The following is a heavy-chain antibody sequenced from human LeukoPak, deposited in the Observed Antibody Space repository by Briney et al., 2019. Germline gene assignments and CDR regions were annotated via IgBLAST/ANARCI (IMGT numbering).Heavy chain of an antibody. CDR1: GYSISSGYY. J-gene: IGHJ6*03. CDR3: ARGGLSFYYMDV. CDR2: IYHSGST. D-gene: IGHD3-16*01. V-gene: IGHV4-38-2*02. Sequence: SETLSLTCTVSGYSISSGYYWGWIRQPPGQGLEWIGSIYHSGSTYYNPSLKSRVTISVDTSKNQFSLKLSSVTAADTAVYYCARGGLSFYYMDVWGKGTTVTVSS.